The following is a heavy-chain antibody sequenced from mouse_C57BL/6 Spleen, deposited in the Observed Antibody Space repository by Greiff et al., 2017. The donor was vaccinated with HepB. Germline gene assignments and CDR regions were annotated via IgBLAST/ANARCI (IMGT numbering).Heavy chain of an antibody. CDR3: ARANLWYFDY. V-gene: IGHV5-16*01. CDR1: GFTFSDYY. Sequence: EVKVVESEGGLVQPGSSMKLSCTASGFTFSDYYMAWVRQVPEKGLEWVANINYDGSSTYYLDSLKSRFIISRDNAKNILYLQMSSLKSEDTATYYCARANLWYFDYWGQGTTLTVSS. J-gene: IGHJ2*01. D-gene: IGHD6-1*01. CDR2: INYDGSST.